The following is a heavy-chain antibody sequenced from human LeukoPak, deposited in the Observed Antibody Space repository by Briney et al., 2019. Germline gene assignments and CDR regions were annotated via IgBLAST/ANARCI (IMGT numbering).Heavy chain of an antibody. CDR1: GFILSNYW. CDR2: VKQDGSEK. Sequence: GGSLRLSCRASGFILSNYWMSWVRQAPGKGLEWVANVKQDGSEKYYVDSVKGRFTISRDNTKNSVYLQMNNLRAEDTAIYYCVRDPTYESNWYEDWFDPWGQGTLVTVSS. CDR3: VRDPTYESNWYEDWFDP. V-gene: IGHV3-7*01. J-gene: IGHJ5*02. D-gene: IGHD1-1*01.